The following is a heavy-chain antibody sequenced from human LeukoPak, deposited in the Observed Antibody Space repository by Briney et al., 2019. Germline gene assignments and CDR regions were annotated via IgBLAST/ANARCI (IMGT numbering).Heavy chain of an antibody. J-gene: IGHJ5*02. CDR3: ARGPVVGATGNWFDP. CDR1: GFTVSSNY. CDR2: IYSGGST. D-gene: IGHD1-26*01. V-gene: IGHV3-66*01. Sequence: GGSLRLSCAASGFTVSSNYMSWVRQAPGKGLEWVSVIYSGGSTYYADSVKGRFTISGDNSKNTLYLQMNSLRAEDTAVYYCARGPVVGATGNWFDPWGQGTLVTVSS.